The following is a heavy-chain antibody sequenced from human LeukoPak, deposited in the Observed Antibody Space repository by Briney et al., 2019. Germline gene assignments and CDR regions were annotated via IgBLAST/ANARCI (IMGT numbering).Heavy chain of an antibody. CDR1: GYTFTSYY. J-gene: IGHJ4*02. CDR2: INPSGGST. V-gene: IGHV1-46*01. Sequence: ASVKVSCKASGYTFTSYYMHWVRQAPGQGLEWMGIINPSGGSTSYAQKFQGRVTMTRDMSPSTVYMELSSLRSAETAVYYCASEQPNSYYFEYWGQGTLVTVSS. CDR3: ASEQPNSYYFEY. D-gene: IGHD1-7*01.